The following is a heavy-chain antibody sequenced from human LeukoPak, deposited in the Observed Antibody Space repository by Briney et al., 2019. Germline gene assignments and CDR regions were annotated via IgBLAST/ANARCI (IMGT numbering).Heavy chain of an antibody. V-gene: IGHV4-38-2*01. Sequence: PSETLSLTCAVSGYSISSGYYWGWIRQPPGKGLEGIGSIYHSGSTYYNPSLKSRVTISVDKSKNQFSLKLSSVTAADTAVYYCASRVGYCSSTSCPLDYWGQGTLVTVSS. D-gene: IGHD2-2*03. CDR3: ASRVGYCSSTSCPLDY. J-gene: IGHJ4*02. CDR2: IYHSGST. CDR1: GYSISSGYY.